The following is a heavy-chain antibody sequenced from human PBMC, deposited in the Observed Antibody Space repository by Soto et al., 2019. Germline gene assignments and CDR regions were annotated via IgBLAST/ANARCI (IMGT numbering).Heavy chain of an antibody. Sequence: PSETLSLTCTVSGGSISSYYWSWIRQPAGKGLEWIGRIYTSGSTNYNPSLKSRVTMSVDTSKNQFSLKLSSVTAADTAVYYCARVKEITMVLVVTPGNDAFDIWGQGTMVTVSS. D-gene: IGHD3-22*01. CDR3: ARVKEITMVLVVTPGNDAFDI. V-gene: IGHV4-4*07. CDR1: GGSISSYY. J-gene: IGHJ3*02. CDR2: IYTSGST.